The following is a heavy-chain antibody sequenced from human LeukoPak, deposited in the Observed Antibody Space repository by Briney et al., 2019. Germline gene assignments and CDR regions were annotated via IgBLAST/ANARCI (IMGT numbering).Heavy chain of an antibody. CDR1: GYSISSGYY. CDR2: IYHSGST. CDR3: ARDRRPQRGYSYGPFDY. D-gene: IGHD5-18*01. V-gene: IGHV4-38-2*02. J-gene: IGHJ4*02. Sequence: ASETLSLTCTVSGYSISSGYYWGWIRQPPGKGLEWIGSIYHSGSTYYNPSLKSRVTISVDTSKNQFSLKLSSVTAADTAVYYCARDRRPQRGYSYGPFDYWGQGTLVTVSS.